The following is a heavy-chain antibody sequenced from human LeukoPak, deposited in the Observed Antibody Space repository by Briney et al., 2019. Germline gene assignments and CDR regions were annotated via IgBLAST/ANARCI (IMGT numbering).Heavy chain of an antibody. V-gene: IGHV3-66*01. CDR2: IYSGGST. CDR1: GFTVSSNY. Sequence: GGSLRLSCAASGFTVSSNYMSWVRQAPGKGLEWVSVIYSGGSTYYADSVKGRFTISRDNSKNTLYLQMNSLRAEDTAVYYCARDPFDFSQSTAYWYFDVWGRGALVTVSS. J-gene: IGHJ2*01. D-gene: IGHD3/OR15-3a*01. CDR3: ARDPFDFSQSTAYWYFDV.